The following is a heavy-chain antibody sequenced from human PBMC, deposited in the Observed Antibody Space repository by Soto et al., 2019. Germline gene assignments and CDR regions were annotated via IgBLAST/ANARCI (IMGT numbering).Heavy chain of an antibody. V-gene: IGHV4-39*01. CDR2: IYYSGST. J-gene: IGHJ4*02. CDR3: ASLDTAMVAFDY. CDR1: GGSISSSSYY. D-gene: IGHD5-18*01. Sequence: SEPLSLTCTVSGGSISSSSYYWGWIRQPPGKGLEWIGSIYYSGSTYYNPSLKSRVTISVDTSKNQFSLKLSSVTAADTAVYYCASLDTAMVAFDYWGQGTLVTVSS.